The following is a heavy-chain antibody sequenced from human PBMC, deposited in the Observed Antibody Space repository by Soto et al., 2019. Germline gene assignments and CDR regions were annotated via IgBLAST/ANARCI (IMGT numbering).Heavy chain of an antibody. Sequence: QVHLVQSGVEVKKPGASVKVSCKASGYSFSTYGISWVRQAPGQGLEWMGWISGLNGNTNYAQNPQGRVTMTTDTSTSTAYMELSSLGFDDTAMYYCARDLFGEDGAGYFDYWGQGTLVTVSS. D-gene: IGHD3-10*01. J-gene: IGHJ4*02. CDR3: ARDLFGEDGAGYFDY. CDR1: GYSFSTYG. V-gene: IGHV1-18*01. CDR2: ISGLNGNT.